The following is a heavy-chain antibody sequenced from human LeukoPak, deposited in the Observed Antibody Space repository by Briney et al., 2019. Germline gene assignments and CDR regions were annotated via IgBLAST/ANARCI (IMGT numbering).Heavy chain of an antibody. CDR3: ARNSRRDGYSPFDY. D-gene: IGHD5-24*01. Sequence: SETLSLTCTVSGGSISSYYWSWIRQPPGKGLEWIGYIYCSGSTNYNPSLKSRVTISVDTSKNQFSLKLSSVTAADTAVYYCARNSRRDGYSPFDYWGQGTLVTVSS. J-gene: IGHJ4*02. CDR2: IYCSGST. V-gene: IGHV4-59*01. CDR1: GGSISSYY.